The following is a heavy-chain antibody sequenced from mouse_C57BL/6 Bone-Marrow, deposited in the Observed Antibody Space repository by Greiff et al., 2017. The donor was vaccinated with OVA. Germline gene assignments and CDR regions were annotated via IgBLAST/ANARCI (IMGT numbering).Heavy chain of an antibody. J-gene: IGHJ4*01. CDR2: IYPGDGDT. D-gene: IGHD1-1*01. Sequence: VKLMESGPELVKPGASVKISCKASGYAFSSSWMNWVKQRPGKGLEWIGRIYPGDGDTNYNGKFKGKATLTADKSSSTAYMQLSSLTSEDSAVYFCRIYYYGSSYRDYAMDYWGQGTSVTVSS. V-gene: IGHV1-82*01. CDR1: GYAFSSSW. CDR3: RIYYYGSSYRDYAMDY.